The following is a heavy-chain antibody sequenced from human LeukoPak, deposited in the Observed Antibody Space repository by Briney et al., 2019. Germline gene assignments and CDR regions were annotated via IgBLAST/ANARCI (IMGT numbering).Heavy chain of an antibody. Sequence: PGGSLRLSCAASGFTFSSYGMHWVRQAPGKGLEWVSSISSSSSYIYYADSVKGRFTISRDNAKNSLYLQMNSLRAEDTAVYYCARDFVVVPAGGFGAFDIWGQGTMVTVSS. D-gene: IGHD2-2*01. V-gene: IGHV3-21*01. CDR3: ARDFVVVPAGGFGAFDI. CDR1: GFTFSSYG. J-gene: IGHJ3*02. CDR2: ISSSSSYI.